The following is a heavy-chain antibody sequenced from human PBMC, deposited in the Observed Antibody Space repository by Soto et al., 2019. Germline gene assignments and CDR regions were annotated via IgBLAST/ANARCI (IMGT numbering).Heavy chain of an antibody. Sequence: PGESLKISCKGSGYSFTSYWIGWVRQMPGKGLEWMGIIYPGDSDTRYSPSFQGQVTISADKSISTAYLQWSSLKASDTAMYYCARQNSNYYYYYGMDAWGQGTTVTVSS. J-gene: IGHJ6*02. D-gene: IGHD4-4*01. CDR2: IYPGDSDT. V-gene: IGHV5-51*01. CDR1: GYSFTSYW. CDR3: ARQNSNYYYYYGMDA.